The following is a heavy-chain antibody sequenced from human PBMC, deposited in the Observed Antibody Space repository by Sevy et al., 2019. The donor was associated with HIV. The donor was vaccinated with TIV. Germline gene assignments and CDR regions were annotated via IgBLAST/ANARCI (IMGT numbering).Heavy chain of an antibody. CDR2: IYYNGHI. Sequence: SETLSLTCTVSGGSITSLYWNWIRQPPGKGLEWIANIYYNGHINYNPSLKSRVTLLIDTSKNQFSLRLSSVTAADTAMYYCAGGNAWGRGYSWGQGTLVTVSS. D-gene: IGHD1-26*01. CDR3: AGGNAWGRGYS. CDR1: GGSITSLY. J-gene: IGHJ4*02. V-gene: IGHV4-59*08.